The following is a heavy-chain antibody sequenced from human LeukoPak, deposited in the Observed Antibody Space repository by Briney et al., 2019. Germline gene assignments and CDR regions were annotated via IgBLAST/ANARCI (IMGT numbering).Heavy chain of an antibody. Sequence: SETLSLTCTVSGGSISSSSYYWGWIRQPPGKGLEWIGSIYYSGSTYYNPSLKSRVTISVDTSKNQFSLKLSSVTAADTAVYYCARASGPWYFDLWGRGALVTVSS. V-gene: IGHV4-39*01. D-gene: IGHD3-10*01. CDR1: GGSISSSSYY. CDR2: IYYSGST. J-gene: IGHJ2*01. CDR3: ARASGPWYFDL.